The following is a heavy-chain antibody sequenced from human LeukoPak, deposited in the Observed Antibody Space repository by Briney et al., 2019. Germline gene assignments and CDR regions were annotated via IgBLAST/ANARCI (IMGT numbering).Heavy chain of an antibody. Sequence: GGSLRLSCAASGFAFSAYAMSWVRQAPGKGLEWVSGISGSGVGTYYADSVKGRFTISRDASKDTLYLQMSSLRAEDTAVYFCAKDRRYTSGHDFDYWGQGTLVTVTS. J-gene: IGHJ4*02. CDR2: ISGSGVGT. CDR3: AKDRRYTSGHDFDY. D-gene: IGHD6-19*01. CDR1: GFAFSAYA. V-gene: IGHV3-23*01.